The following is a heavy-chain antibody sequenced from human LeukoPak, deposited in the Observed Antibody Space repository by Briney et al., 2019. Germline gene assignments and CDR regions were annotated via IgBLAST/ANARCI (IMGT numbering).Heavy chain of an antibody. D-gene: IGHD6-19*01. CDR1: GGSFSGYY. J-gene: IGHJ5*02. Sequence: SETLSLTCAVYGGSFSGYYWSWIRHPPGKGLEWIGEINHTGSTNYNPSLKSRVTISVDTSKNQFSLKLTSVTAADTALYYCARAYHSSGGLGWFDHWGQGTLVTVSS. CDR2: INHTGST. V-gene: IGHV4-34*01. CDR3: ARAYHSSGGLGWFDH.